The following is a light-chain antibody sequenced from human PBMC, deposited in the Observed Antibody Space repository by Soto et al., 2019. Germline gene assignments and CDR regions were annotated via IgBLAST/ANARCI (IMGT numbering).Light chain of an antibody. V-gene: IGKV3-15*01. Sequence: DILMTQAPSTLSFSPCLRSTLSCRASQSVSSNLAWYQQKPGQAPRLLIQRASTRATGIPARFSGSGSGTEFTLTISSLESEDFAVYYCQQYDNWPPITFGQGTRLEI. CDR2: RAS. CDR3: QQYDNWPPIT. CDR1: QSVSSN. J-gene: IGKJ5*01.